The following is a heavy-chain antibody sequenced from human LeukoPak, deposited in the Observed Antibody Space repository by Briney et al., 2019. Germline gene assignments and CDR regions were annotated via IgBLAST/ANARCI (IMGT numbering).Heavy chain of an antibody. J-gene: IGHJ4*02. CDR1: GFTFGSYW. CDR2: IKQDGSEK. V-gene: IGHV3-7*01. CDR3: ARRYFDY. Sequence: SGGSRRLSCAASGFTFGSYWMSWVRQAPGKGLEWVANIKQDGSEKYYVDSVKGRFTISRDNTKNSLYLQMNSLRAEDTAVYYCARRYFDYWGQGTLVTVSS.